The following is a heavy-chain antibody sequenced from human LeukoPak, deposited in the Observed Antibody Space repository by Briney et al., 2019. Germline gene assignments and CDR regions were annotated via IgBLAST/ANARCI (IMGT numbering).Heavy chain of an antibody. CDR1: GFIFSSYW. Sequence: GGSLRLSCAASGFIFSSYWMTWVRQAPGKGLEWVSIIYSGGSTYYADSLKGRFTISRDNSKNTVYLQMNSLRAEDTAVYYCARLPSGDVWGQGTTVTVSS. CDR3: ARLPSGDV. J-gene: IGHJ6*02. V-gene: IGHV3-66*04. CDR2: IYSGGST.